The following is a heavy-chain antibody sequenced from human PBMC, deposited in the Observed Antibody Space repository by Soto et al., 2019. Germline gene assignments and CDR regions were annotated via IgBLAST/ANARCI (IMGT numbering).Heavy chain of an antibody. Sequence: EAELVESGGGLVQPGGSLTLSCAASGFIFSDYEVDWVRQAPGRGPEWISYISDGGTTIYYAASVKGRFTISRDDAKTSLYLHMNNLRVDDTAIYFCVKEYCTGGTCFDVFDLWGQGTVVNVSS. V-gene: IGHV3-48*03. J-gene: IGHJ3*01. CDR3: VKEYCTGGTCFDVFDL. CDR2: ISDGGTTI. CDR1: GFIFSDYE. D-gene: IGHD2-8*02.